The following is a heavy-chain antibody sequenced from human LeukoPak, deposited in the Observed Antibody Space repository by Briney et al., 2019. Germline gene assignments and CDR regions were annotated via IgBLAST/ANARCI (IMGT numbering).Heavy chain of an antibody. J-gene: IGHJ4*02. CDR1: GYSISRSGYY. D-gene: IGHD1-26*01. CDR2: IYHSGST. V-gene: IGHV4-38-2*02. CDR3: ARRVGGTSFRDY. Sequence: SETLSLTCTVSGYSISRSGYYWGWIRQPPGKGLEWIANIYHSGSTYYNPSLESRVTISVDTSKNQFSLKLTSVTAADTAVYYCARRVGGTSFRDYWGQGTLVTVPS.